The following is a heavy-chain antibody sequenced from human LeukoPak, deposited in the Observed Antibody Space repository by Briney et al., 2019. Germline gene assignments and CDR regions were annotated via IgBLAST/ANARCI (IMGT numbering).Heavy chain of an antibody. CDR3: ARVGYVWGSYREY. Sequence: SQTLSLTCTVSGGSISSGGYYWSWIRQHPGKGLEWIGYIYYSGSTYYNPSLKSRVTISVDTSKNQFSLKLSSVTAADTAVYYCARVGYVWGSYREYWGQGTLVTVSS. D-gene: IGHD3-16*02. CDR1: GGSISSGGYY. CDR2: IYYSGST. J-gene: IGHJ4*02. V-gene: IGHV4-31*03.